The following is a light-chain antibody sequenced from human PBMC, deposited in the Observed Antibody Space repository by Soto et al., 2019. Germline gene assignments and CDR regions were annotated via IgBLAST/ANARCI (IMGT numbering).Light chain of an antibody. Sequence: DIVMTQTPLSLSVTPGQPASISCKSSHSLVFSDGKTYLYWYLQRPGQSPQLLISQVSNRFTGVPDKFSCSGSGTDFTLRISRVEAEDVGIYYCLHSVQSPWTFGQGTKVEI. CDR1: HSLVFSDGKTY. CDR2: QVS. CDR3: LHSVQSPWT. J-gene: IGKJ1*01. V-gene: IGKV2D-29*02.